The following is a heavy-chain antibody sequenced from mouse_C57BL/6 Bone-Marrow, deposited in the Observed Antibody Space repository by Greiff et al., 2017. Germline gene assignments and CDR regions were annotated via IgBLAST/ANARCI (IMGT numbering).Heavy chain of an antibody. CDR3: ARDRGVWLRYWYFDV. V-gene: IGHV5-4*01. Sequence: EVKLVESGGGLVKPGGSLKLSCAASGFTFSSYAMSWVRQTPEKRLEWVATISDGGSYTYYPDNVKGRFTISRDNAKNNLYLQMSHLKSEDTAMYYCARDRGVWLRYWYFDVWGTGTTVTVSS. J-gene: IGHJ1*03. CDR1: GFTFSSYA. CDR2: ISDGGSYT. D-gene: IGHD2-2*01.